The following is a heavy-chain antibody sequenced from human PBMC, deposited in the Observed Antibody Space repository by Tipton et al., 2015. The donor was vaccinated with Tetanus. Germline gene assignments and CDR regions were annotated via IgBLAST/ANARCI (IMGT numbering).Heavy chain of an antibody. D-gene: IGHD6-13*01. J-gene: IGHJ4*02. CDR2: IYYSGST. V-gene: IGHV4-31*03. Sequence: TLSLTCTVSGDSISRGGYFWNWIRQRPGKGPEWIGYIYYSGSTYYNPSLKSRLSMSVDTSKNQFSLNLTSVTAADTAVYFCAGVTAQRTELYFDHWGQGTLVTVSS. CDR3: AGVTAQRTELYFDH. CDR1: GDSISRGGYF.